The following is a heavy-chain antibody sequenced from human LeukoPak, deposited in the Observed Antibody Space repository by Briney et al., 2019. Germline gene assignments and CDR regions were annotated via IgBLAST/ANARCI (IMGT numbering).Heavy chain of an antibody. V-gene: IGHV4-4*07. Sequence: SETLSLTCTVSGGSISGYYWSWVRQPAGKGLEWIGRIYSSGSTDYTASLKSRVTMSIDTSKSHFSLKLSFVTAADTAVYYCARDASGSYGSGWYGLLDYWGQGALVTVPS. CDR1: GGSISGYY. J-gene: IGHJ4*02. CDR2: IYSSGST. CDR3: ARDASGSYGSGWYGLLDY. D-gene: IGHD6-19*01.